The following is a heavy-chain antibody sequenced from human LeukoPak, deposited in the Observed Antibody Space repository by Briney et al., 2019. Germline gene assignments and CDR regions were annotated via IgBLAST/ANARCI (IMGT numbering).Heavy chain of an antibody. V-gene: IGHV3-74*01. CDR2: INSDGSST. CDR1: GFTFSSYW. J-gene: IGHJ4*02. CDR3: ARDGSWLSGSYGDY. Sequence: PGGSLRLSCAASGFTFSSYWMHWVRQAPGKWLVWVSRINSDGSSTSYADSVKGRFTISRDNAKNTLYLQMNSLRAEDTAVYYCARDGSWLSGSYGDYWGQGTLVTVSS. D-gene: IGHD1-26*01.